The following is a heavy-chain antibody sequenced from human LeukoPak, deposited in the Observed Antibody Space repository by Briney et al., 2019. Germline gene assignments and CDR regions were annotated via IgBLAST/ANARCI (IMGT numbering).Heavy chain of an antibody. CDR1: GFSVSTYE. V-gene: IGHV3-48*03. CDR2: ISSSGTTI. D-gene: IGHD3-10*01. J-gene: IGHJ4*02. Sequence: GGSLRLSCAASGFSVSTYEMNWVRQAPGKGLECVSYISSSGTTISYADSVEGRFTISRDNAKNSLYLEMNSLRVEDTAVYYCARGRPEFFGSGTYLNDWGQGTLVTVSS. CDR3: ARGRPEFFGSGTYLND.